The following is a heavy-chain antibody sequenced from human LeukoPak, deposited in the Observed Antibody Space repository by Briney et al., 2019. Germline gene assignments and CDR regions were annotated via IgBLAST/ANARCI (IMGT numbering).Heavy chain of an antibody. CDR1: GFTFSSYS. J-gene: IGHJ4*02. CDR3: ARDMSGGNSGY. Sequence: GGSLRLSCAASGFTFSSYSMNGVRRARGKGLEGGSSISSSSRYIYYADSVKGRFTISRDNATNSLYLQMNSLRAEDTAVYYCARDMSGGNSGYWGQGTLVTVSS. D-gene: IGHD4-23*01. V-gene: IGHV3-21*01. CDR2: ISSSSRYI.